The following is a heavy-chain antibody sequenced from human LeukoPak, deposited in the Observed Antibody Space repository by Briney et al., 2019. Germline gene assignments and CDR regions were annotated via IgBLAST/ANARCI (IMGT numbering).Heavy chain of an antibody. V-gene: IGHV1-69*02. J-gene: IGHJ4*02. CDR2: GIPLLGIA. CDR1: WGTLRSHS. CDR3: ASRYCSSNSCHPLGGFDY. Sequence: GASVEGSCQAFWGTLRSHSISWGRQAPGQGGGWVGRGIPLLGIANYAQKFQGRVTITADKSTSTAYMELSSLRSEDTAVYYCASRYCSSNSCHPLGGFDYWGQGTLVTVSS. D-gene: IGHD2-2*01.